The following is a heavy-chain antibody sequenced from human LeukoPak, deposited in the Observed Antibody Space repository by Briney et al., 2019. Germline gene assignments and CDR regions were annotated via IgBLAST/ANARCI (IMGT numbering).Heavy chain of an antibody. J-gene: IGHJ4*02. CDR1: GFTFSSYS. Sequence: GGSLRLSCAASGFTFSSYSMNWVRQAPGKGLEWVANIKQDGSEKYFVDSVKGRFTISRDNAKNSLYLQMNGLRAEDTAIYYCARWGLYNWNSFDYWGQGTLVTVSS. CDR2: IKQDGSEK. V-gene: IGHV3-7*01. CDR3: ARWGLYNWNSFDY. D-gene: IGHD1-1*01.